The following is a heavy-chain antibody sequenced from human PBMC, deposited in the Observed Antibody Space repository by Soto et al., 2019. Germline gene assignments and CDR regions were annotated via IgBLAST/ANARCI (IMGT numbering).Heavy chain of an antibody. J-gene: IGHJ6*01. CDR2: ISFDGSDK. CDR3: ARPRFPVRPSFSAF. CDR1: G. V-gene: IGHV3-30-3*01. D-gene: IGHD3-3*01. Sequence: GVRWVSKDKGKGLEWVALISFDGSDKDYTDSVKGRFTISRDNSKNTLYLQMDSLKTEDTAVYYCARPRFPVRPSFSAFWG.